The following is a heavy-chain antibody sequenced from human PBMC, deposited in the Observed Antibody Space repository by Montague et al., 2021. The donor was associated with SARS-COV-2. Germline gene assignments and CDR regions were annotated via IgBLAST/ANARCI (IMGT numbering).Heavy chain of an antibody. V-gene: IGHV4-34*01. CDR1: GGSFSGYY. D-gene: IGHD2-2*01. CDR2: INHSGST. J-gene: IGHJ5*02. Sequence: SETLSLTCAVYGGSFSGYYWSWIRQPPGKGLEWIGEINHSGSTNYTPSLKSRVTISVDTSKNQLSLKLSSVTAADTAVYYCARARVVVPTTRNWFDPWGQGTLVTVSS. CDR3: ARARVVVPTTRNWFDP.